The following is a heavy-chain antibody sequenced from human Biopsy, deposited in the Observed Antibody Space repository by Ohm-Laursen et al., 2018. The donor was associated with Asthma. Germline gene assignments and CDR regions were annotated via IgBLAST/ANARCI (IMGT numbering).Heavy chain of an antibody. J-gene: IGHJ1*01. Sequence: SLRISCTASGFSFSEFVMHWVRQAPGKGLEWVAVISYDGSTKYYADSVKGRFTISRDNSKNTLYLQMSSLRVEDTAVYYCARTFHFWSPYHAEHYQLWGQGTLVTVSS. CDR2: ISYDGSTK. CDR3: ARTFHFWSPYHAEHYQL. CDR1: GFSFSEFV. V-gene: IGHV3-30*03. D-gene: IGHD3-3*02.